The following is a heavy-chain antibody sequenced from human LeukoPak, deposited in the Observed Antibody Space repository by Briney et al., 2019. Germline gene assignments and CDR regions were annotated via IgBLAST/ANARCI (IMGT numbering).Heavy chain of an antibody. Sequence: PSETLSLTCTVSGGSISSYYWTWIRQSPGKGLEWIGYIYYSGYTNSNPSLKSRVTISVDTSKNQFSLNLKSVTAADTGVYYCARSEMPTRSDAFDIWGQGTMVSVSS. CDR2: IYYSGYT. CDR3: ARSEMPTRSDAFDI. J-gene: IGHJ3*02. CDR1: GGSISSYY. V-gene: IGHV4-59*01. D-gene: IGHD5-24*01.